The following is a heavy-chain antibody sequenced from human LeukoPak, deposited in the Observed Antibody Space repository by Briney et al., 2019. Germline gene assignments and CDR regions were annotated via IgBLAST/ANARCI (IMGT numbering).Heavy chain of an antibody. Sequence: SETLSLTCTVSGASISSGSYYWNWIRQPAGKGLEWIGRIFASGSINYNPSLKSRVTISLDTSKNQLSLKLSSVTAADTAVYYCATQSTLGGVIGHFDYWGHGTLVTVSS. CDR3: ATQSTLGGVIGHFDY. V-gene: IGHV4-61*02. CDR1: GASISSGSYY. D-gene: IGHD3-16*02. J-gene: IGHJ4*01. CDR2: IFASGSI.